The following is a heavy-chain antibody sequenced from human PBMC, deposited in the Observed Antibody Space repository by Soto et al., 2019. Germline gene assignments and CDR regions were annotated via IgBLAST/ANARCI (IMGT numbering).Heavy chain of an antibody. CDR1: GFTFSSYA. Sequence: PGGSLRLSCAASGFTFSSYAMSWVRQAPGKGLEWVSAITGSGGSTYYGDSVKGRFTISRDNSKNTLYLQMNSLRADDTAIYYCVTHWGSHICYFGIDDWGQGTMVTVSS. V-gene: IGHV3-23*01. J-gene: IGHJ6*02. CDR3: VTHWGSHICYFGIDD. D-gene: IGHD7-27*01. CDR2: ITGSGGST.